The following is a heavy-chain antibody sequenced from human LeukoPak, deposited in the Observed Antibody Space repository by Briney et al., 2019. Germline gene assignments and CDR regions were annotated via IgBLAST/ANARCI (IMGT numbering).Heavy chain of an antibody. CDR3: TKETSSGNFVTIDC. Sequence: GGSLRLSCVASGFTFDDYGMSWVRQAPGKGLEWVSGINWNGGSTGYADSVKGRFTISRDNAKNSLYLQMNSLRAEDTAVYYCTKETSSGNFVTIDCWGQGTLVTVSS. V-gene: IGHV3-20*04. J-gene: IGHJ4*02. D-gene: IGHD1-26*01. CDR2: INWNGGST. CDR1: GFTFDDYG.